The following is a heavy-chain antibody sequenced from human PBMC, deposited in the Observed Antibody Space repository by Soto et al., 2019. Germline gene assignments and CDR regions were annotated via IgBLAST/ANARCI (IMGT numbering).Heavy chain of an antibody. V-gene: IGHV4-59*01. CDR3: ARGDPQQLVLNP. Sequence: SETLSLTCTVSGASITQYYWNWIRQSPGKGLEWIVSVSSTGSTVYNPSLTSRVTVSLDTSKNQFSLTLNSVTAADTAVYFCARGDPQQLVLNPWGQGTLVTVSS. D-gene: IGHD6-13*01. CDR1: GASITQYY. J-gene: IGHJ5*02. CDR2: VSSTGST.